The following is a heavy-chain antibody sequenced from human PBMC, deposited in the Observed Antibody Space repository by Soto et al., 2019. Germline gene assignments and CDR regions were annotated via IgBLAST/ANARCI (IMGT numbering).Heavy chain of an antibody. CDR3: AIPGIAAADHDAIDI. J-gene: IGHJ3*02. CDR2: IYYSGGT. CDR1: GGSISSGGYY. V-gene: IGHV4-31*03. D-gene: IGHD6-13*01. Sequence: PSETLSLTCTVSGGSISSGGYYWSWIRQHPGKGLEWIGYIYYSGGTYYNPSLKSRVTISVDTSKNQFSLKLSSVTAADTAVYYCAIPGIAAADHDAIDISGQATMVSVSS.